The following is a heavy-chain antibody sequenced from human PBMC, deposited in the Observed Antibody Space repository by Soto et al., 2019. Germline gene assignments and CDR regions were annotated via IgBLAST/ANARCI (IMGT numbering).Heavy chain of an antibody. D-gene: IGHD6-13*01. CDR2: INAGNGNT. Sequence: XSLKVSCKDSVYTFTGYAMHWVRRAPGQRLEWMGWINAGNGNTKYSQKFQGRVTITRDTSASTAYMELSSLRSEDTAVYYCARGPGYSSTQPLDYWGQGTLVTVSS. V-gene: IGHV1-3*01. J-gene: IGHJ4*02. CDR3: ARGPGYSSTQPLDY. CDR1: VYTFTGYA.